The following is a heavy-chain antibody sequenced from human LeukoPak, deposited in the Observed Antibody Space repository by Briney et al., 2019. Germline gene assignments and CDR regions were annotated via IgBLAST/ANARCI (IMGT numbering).Heavy chain of an antibody. CDR1: GGSISSSSYY. Sequence: SETLSLTCTVSGGSISSSSYYWSWIRQPAGKGLEWIGRIYTSGSTNYNPSLKSRVTISVDTSKNQFSLKLSSVTAADTAVYYCARVATVTTALDYWGQGTLVTVSS. CDR3: ARVATVTTALDY. D-gene: IGHD4-17*01. V-gene: IGHV4-61*02. CDR2: IYTSGST. J-gene: IGHJ4*02.